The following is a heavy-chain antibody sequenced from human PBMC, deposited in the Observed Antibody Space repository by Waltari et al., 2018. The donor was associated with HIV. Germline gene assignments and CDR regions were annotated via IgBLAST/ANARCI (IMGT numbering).Heavy chain of an antibody. CDR2: ISSSGSSI. D-gene: IGHD5-18*01. CDR1: GFTFSRSE. Sequence: EVKLVESGGGLVQPGGSVRLSCAASGFTFSRSEMNWVHQAPGKGLEWISYISSSGSSIYYADSVKGRFTISRDNGKKSLYLQMNILRAEDTAVYYCAKVREKQLWLRNWDFDLWGRGTLVTVSS. J-gene: IGHJ2*01. V-gene: IGHV3-48*03. CDR3: AKVREKQLWLRNWDFDL.